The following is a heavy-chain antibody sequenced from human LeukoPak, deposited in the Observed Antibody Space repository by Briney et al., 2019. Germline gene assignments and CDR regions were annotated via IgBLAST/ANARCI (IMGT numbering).Heavy chain of an antibody. Sequence: PSQTLSLTCTVSGGSFSSGGYYWSWIRQHPGKGLEWIGYIYYGGSTNYNPSLKSRVTISVDTSKNQFSLKLSSVTAADTAVYYCARGVPIGYWVQGTLVTVSS. J-gene: IGHJ4*02. V-gene: IGHV4-61*08. CDR2: IYYGGST. CDR1: GGSFSSGGYY. CDR3: ARGVPIGY.